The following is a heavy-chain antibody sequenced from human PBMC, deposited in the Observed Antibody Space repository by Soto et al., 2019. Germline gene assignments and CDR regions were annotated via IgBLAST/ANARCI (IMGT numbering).Heavy chain of an antibody. V-gene: IGHV3-30-3*01. CDR3: ARVNPGNNLYYYYGLDV. CDR1: GFSFDTFA. D-gene: IGHD1-1*01. CDR2: ISYDGYNT. Sequence: QVHLVESGGSVVQPGRSLRLSCAASGFSFDTFAIHWVRQTPGKVPEWVALISYDGYNTYYADSVKGRFTISRDNSKNTLYLQMTSLRPDDTGVYYCARVNPGNNLYYYYGLDVWGQGTSVTVSS. J-gene: IGHJ6*02.